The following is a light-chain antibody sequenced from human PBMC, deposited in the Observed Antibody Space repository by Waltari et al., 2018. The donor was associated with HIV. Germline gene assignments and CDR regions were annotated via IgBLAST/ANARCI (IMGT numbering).Light chain of an antibody. CDR3: QVWDTTSDLVI. CDR2: DDS. Sequence: SYVLTQPPSVSVAPGQTARITCGGNKIGSKSVHWYQQKPDQAPVLVVYDDSDRPSGIPERFSGSHSGNTATLTISRVEAGDEADYYCQVWDTTSDLVIFGGGTKLTVL. CDR1: KIGSKS. J-gene: IGLJ2*01. V-gene: IGLV3-21*02.